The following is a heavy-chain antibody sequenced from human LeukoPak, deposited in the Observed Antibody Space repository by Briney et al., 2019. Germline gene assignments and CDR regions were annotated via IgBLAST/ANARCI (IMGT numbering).Heavy chain of an antibody. D-gene: IGHD5-24*01. CDR2: IWYDASDR. CDR3: VRGVGVSRFNYFDP. CDR1: GFTFSSFG. J-gene: IGHJ5*02. Sequence: GESLKISCAASGFTFSSFGMHWVRQAPGKGLEWVAVIWYDASDRYYADSVKGRFTISRDNSKKTLFLQMNSLRDDDTAVYYCVRGVGVSRFNYFDPWGQGTLVVVSS. V-gene: IGHV3-33*01.